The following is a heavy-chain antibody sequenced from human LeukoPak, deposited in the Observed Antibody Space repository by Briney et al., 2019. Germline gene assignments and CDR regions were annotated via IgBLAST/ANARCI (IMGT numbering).Heavy chain of an antibody. CDR3: ARPETQYSSGLDGFDI. Sequence: GGSLRLSCAASGFTFSGYSMNWVRQAPGKGLEWVSYISSSGTTIYYADSVQGRFTISRDNTKNTLYLQMNSLRTEDTAVYYCARPETQYSSGLDGFDIWGQGTMVTVSS. V-gene: IGHV3-48*04. CDR2: ISSSGTTI. D-gene: IGHD6-19*01. CDR1: GFTFSGYS. J-gene: IGHJ3*02.